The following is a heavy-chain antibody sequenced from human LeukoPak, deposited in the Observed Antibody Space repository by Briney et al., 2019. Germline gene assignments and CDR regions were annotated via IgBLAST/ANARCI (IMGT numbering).Heavy chain of an antibody. CDR1: GGSISSGGYY. V-gene: IGHV4-61*02. Sequence: SETLSLTCAVSGGSISSGGYYWSWIRQPAGKGLEWIGRIYTSGTTNYNPSLKSRVTMSVDTSKNHFSLKLNSVTAADTAVYYCARGITGSTGFDYWGQGTLVTVSS. D-gene: IGHD1-7*01. CDR2: IYTSGTT. J-gene: IGHJ4*02. CDR3: ARGITGSTGFDY.